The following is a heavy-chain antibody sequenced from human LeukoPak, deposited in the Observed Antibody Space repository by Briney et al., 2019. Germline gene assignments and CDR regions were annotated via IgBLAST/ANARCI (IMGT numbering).Heavy chain of an antibody. Sequence: GGSLRLSCAASGFTFSSYGMHWVRQAPGKGLEWVAVIWYDGSNKYYADSVKGRFTISRDNSKNTLYLQMNSLRAEDTAVYYCASQKSHDSSGYYLPFDPWGQGTLVTVSS. J-gene: IGHJ5*02. CDR1: GFTFSSYG. CDR3: ASQKSHDSSGYYLPFDP. V-gene: IGHV3-33*01. D-gene: IGHD3-22*01. CDR2: IWYDGSNK.